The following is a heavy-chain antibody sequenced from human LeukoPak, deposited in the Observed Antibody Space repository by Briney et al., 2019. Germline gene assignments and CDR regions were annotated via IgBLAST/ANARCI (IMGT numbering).Heavy chain of an antibody. CDR2: IYSGGTT. J-gene: IGHJ4*02. CDR1: GFTGSGNY. V-gene: IGHV3-53*01. Sequence: GGSLRLSGAASGFTGSGNYMSWVRQARGKVLEWVSIIYSGGTTDYADSVKGRFTISRDNSKNTLYLQMNSLRAEDTAVYYCARAGYSGYDRHFDYWGQGTLVTVSS. D-gene: IGHD5-12*01. CDR3: ARAGYSGYDRHFDY.